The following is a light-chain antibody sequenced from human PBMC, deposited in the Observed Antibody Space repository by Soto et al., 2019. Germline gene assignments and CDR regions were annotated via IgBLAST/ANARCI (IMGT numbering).Light chain of an antibody. CDR2: AAS. V-gene: IGKV3-20*01. CDR1: QTVTVNS. Sequence: EIVLTQSPGTLSLSPGEGATLSCRASQTVTVNSLAWYQQTPGQTPRLLIYAASTRATGIPDRFNGSGSGTDFVLTISRLEPEDSAVYFCQQYTGPPTTFGQGTRLEIK. CDR3: QQYTGPPTT. J-gene: IGKJ5*01.